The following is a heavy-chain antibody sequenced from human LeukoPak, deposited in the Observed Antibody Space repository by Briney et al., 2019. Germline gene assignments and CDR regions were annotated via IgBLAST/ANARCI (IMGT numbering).Heavy chain of an antibody. D-gene: IGHD2-8*01. Sequence: PSETLSLTCTVFGVSISNGDYYWSWIRQPPGRGLEWVGYMCYSGSTYYRPSLNSRLAISLDTSKNQFSLKLSSVTAADRAVYYCASYHYINGLTNGYFDYWGQGTLVTASS. CDR3: ASYHYINGLTNGYFDY. CDR2: MCYSGST. J-gene: IGHJ4*02. V-gene: IGHV4-30-4*01. CDR1: GVSISNGDYY.